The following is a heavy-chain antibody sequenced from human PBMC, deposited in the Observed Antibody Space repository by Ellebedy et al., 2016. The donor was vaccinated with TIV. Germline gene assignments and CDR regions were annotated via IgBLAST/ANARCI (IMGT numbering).Heavy chain of an antibody. V-gene: IGHV4-59*01. Sequence: SETLSLXXTVSGGSISSYYWSWIRQPPGKGLEWIGYIYYSGSTNYNPSLKSRVTISVDTSKNQFSLKLSSVTAADTAVYYCARVRRYYYDSSGYYPDYWGQGTLVTVSS. CDR3: ARVRRYYYDSSGYYPDY. CDR1: GGSISSYY. J-gene: IGHJ4*02. D-gene: IGHD3-22*01. CDR2: IYYSGST.